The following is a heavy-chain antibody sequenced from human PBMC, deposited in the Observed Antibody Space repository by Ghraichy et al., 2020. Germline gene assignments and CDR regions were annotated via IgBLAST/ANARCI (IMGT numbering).Heavy chain of an antibody. D-gene: IGHD5-18*01. CDR1: GFTFSSYA. Sequence: GGSLRRSCAASGFTFSSYAMSWVRQAPGKGLEWVSAISGSGGSTYYADSVKGRFTISRDNSKNTLYLQMNSLRAEDTAVYYCAKSLRYSLTFDYWGQGTLVTVSS. CDR3: AKSLRYSLTFDY. CDR2: ISGSGGST. J-gene: IGHJ4*02. V-gene: IGHV3-23*01.